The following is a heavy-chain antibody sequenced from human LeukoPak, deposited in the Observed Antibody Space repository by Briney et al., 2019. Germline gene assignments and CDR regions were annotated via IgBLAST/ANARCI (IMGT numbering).Heavy chain of an antibody. CDR1: GYTLTELS. V-gene: IGHV1-24*01. D-gene: IGHD2-2*01. CDR3: ATLVSRQLLSGLANWFDP. J-gene: IGHJ5*02. CDR2: SDPEDGET. Sequence: ASLKVSCKVSGYTLTELSMPSVRRAPGKGLEWMGGSDPEDGETIYAQKFQGRVTMTEDTSTDIAYMELSSLRSEDTAVYYCATLVSRQLLSGLANWFDPWGQGTLVTVSS.